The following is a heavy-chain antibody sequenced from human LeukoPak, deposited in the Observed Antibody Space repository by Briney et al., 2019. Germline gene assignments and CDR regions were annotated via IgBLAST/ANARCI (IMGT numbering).Heavy chain of an antibody. D-gene: IGHD3-3*01. J-gene: IGHJ5*02. V-gene: IGHV3-23*01. CDR3: AKESSGYSTDHFDP. Sequence: GGSLRLSCAATGFPFSSYALSWVRQAPGKGLEWVSAISGSGGSTYYADSVKGRFTISRDNSKTTLYLQMNSLRAEDTAVYYCAKESSGYSTDHFDPWGQGTLVTVSS. CDR1: GFPFSSYA. CDR2: ISGSGGST.